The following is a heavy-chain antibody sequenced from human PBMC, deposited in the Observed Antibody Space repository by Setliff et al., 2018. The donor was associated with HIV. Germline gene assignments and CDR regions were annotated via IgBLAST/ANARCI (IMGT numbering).Heavy chain of an antibody. CDR2: IKPNSGVT. D-gene: IGHD5-18*01. CDR1: GYTFTGYS. V-gene: IGHV1-2*02. Sequence: ASVKVSCKASGYTFTGYSIHWVRQAPGQGLEWMGWIKPNSGVTNFAQKFQDRVTISRDIHANTAYMELISLRSEDTAIYYCARSLREYSYGSPDYWGPGTLVTVSS. J-gene: IGHJ4*02. CDR3: ARSLREYSYGSPDY.